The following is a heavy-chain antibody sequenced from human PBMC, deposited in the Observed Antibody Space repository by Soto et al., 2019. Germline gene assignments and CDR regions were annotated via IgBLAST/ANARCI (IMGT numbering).Heavy chain of an antibody. D-gene: IGHD2-2*01. CDR2: INHSGIT. CDR1: GGSFSCYY. V-gene: IGHV4-34*01. Sequence: SETLYITCAVYGGSFSCYYWSWIRQPPGKVLDLIGEINHSGITNYNPSLKSRVTISVDTSKKHVSLKLSSVTAADTAVYYCARVRPYIVVVPVGTRVSMDVWGQGTTVTVSS. CDR3: ARVRPYIVVVPVGTRVSMDV. J-gene: IGHJ6*02.